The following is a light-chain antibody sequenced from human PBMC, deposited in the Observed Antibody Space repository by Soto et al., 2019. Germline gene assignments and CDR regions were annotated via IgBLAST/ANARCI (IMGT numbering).Light chain of an antibody. J-gene: IGLJ1*01. V-gene: IGLV2-14*01. CDR1: SSDVGGYNY. CDR3: SSYTRSSTLYV. Sequence: QSVLTQPASVSGSPGQSITISCTGTSSDVGGYNYVSWYQQYPGKAPKLMIDEVSNRPSGVSHRFSGSKSGNTASLTISGLQAEDEADYYCSSYTRSSTLYVFGTGTKLTVL. CDR2: EVS.